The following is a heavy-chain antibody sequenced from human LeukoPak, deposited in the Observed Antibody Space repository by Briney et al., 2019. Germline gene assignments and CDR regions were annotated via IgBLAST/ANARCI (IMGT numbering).Heavy chain of an antibody. CDR2: INSDGSST. V-gene: IGHV3-74*01. Sequence: GGSLRLSCAASGVTLSSYWMHWVRQAPGKGLVWVSRINSDGSSTNYADSVKGRFTVSRDNSKNTVYLQMKSLRVEDTALYYCVRDMLSWLDPWGQGTLVTVSS. CDR1: GVTLSSYW. D-gene: IGHD2-8*01. CDR3: VRDMLSWLDP. J-gene: IGHJ5*02.